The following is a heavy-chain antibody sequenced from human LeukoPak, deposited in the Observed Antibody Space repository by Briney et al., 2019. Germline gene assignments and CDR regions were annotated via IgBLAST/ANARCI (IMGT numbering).Heavy chain of an antibody. CDR3: ARRGQYGDYWYFDL. CDR2: ISDDGTNK. D-gene: IGHD4-17*01. J-gene: IGHJ2*01. CDR1: GSTFSSYT. V-gene: IGHV3-30*14. Sequence: GGSLRLSRAASGSTFSSYTIHWVRQAPGKGLEWVALISDDGTNKYYVDSVKGRFTISRDNSKNTLYLQMNSLGAEDTAVYYCARRGQYGDYWYFDLWGRGTLVTVSS.